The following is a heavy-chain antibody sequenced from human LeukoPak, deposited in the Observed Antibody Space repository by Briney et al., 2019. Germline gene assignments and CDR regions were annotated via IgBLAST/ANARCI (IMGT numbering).Heavy chain of an antibody. V-gene: IGHV3-23*01. CDR1: GFTFSSYA. D-gene: IGHD6-13*01. CDR2: ISGSGGST. CDR3: AKDLWGGSSWPLFDY. J-gene: IGHJ4*02. Sequence: PGGSLRLSCAASGFTFSSYAMNWVRQAPGKGLEWVSGISGSGGSTYYADSVKGRFTISRDNSKNTLYLQMNSLRAEDTAVYYCAKDLWGGSSWPLFDYWGQGTLVTVSS.